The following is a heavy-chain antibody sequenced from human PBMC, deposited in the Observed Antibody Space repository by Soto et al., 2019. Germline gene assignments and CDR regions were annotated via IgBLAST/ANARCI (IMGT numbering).Heavy chain of an antibody. J-gene: IGHJ6*03. CDR1: GFSFSSYA. Sequence: GGSLRLSCAASGFSFSSYAMTWVRQAPGKGLEWVSAISGSGGSTYYADSVKGRFTISRDNAKNTLYLQMNSLRAEDTAVYYCARAWAVPAAKNPPPQSNYYYYYYMDVWGKGTTVTVSS. CDR2: ISGSGGST. D-gene: IGHD2-2*01. CDR3: ARAWAVPAAKNPPPQSNYYYYYYMDV. V-gene: IGHV3-23*01.